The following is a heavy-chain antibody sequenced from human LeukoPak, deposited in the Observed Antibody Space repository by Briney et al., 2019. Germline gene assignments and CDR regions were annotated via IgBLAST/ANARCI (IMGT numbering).Heavy chain of an antibody. J-gene: IGHJ6*02. D-gene: IGHD6-13*01. Sequence: GGSLRLSCAASGFTFSSYSMNWVRQAPGKGLEWVALIWYDGSNKYYADSVKGRFTISRDNSKNTLYLQMNSLRVEDTAVYYCARAGTNWYPPANYGMDVWGQGTTVTVSS. CDR1: GFTFSSYS. V-gene: IGHV3-33*08. CDR2: IWYDGSNK. CDR3: ARAGTNWYPPANYGMDV.